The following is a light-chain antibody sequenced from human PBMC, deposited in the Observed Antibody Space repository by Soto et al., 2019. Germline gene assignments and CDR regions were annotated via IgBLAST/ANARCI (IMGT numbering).Light chain of an antibody. J-gene: IGLJ1*01. CDR1: SSNIGAGYH. CDR3: QSSDSRLSGSDV. CDR2: GDS. V-gene: IGLV1-40*01. Sequence: QSVLTQPPSVSEAPGQRVTISCTGSSSNIGAGYHVHWYQQLPGAAPKLLIFGDSNRPSGAPDRFSGSKSGTSASLAITGLQADDEADYYCQSSDSRLSGSDVFGTGTKGTVL.